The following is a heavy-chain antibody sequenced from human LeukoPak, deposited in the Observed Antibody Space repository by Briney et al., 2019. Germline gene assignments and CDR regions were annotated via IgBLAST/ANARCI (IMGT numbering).Heavy chain of an antibody. CDR1: GYTFTNYG. Sequence: GASVKVSCKASGYTFTNYGISWVRQAPGQGLEWMGWISGYNGHTNYAQKFQGRVTMTTDTSTSTAYMDLRSLRSDDTAVYYCARDSGERGSGSYLIAYWGQGTLVTVSS. V-gene: IGHV1-18*01. D-gene: IGHD3-10*01. CDR2: ISGYNGHT. J-gene: IGHJ4*02. CDR3: ARDSGERGSGSYLIAY.